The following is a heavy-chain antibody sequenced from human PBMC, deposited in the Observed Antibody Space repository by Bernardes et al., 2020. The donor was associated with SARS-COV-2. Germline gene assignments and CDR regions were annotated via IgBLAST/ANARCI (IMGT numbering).Heavy chain of an antibody. CDR1: GFTFTSSA. V-gene: IGHV1-58*01. CDR3: AAAWSQWLRFEESSSMDV. J-gene: IGHJ6*02. CDR2: IVVGSGNT. Sequence: SVKVSCKASGFTFTSSAVQWVRQARGQRLEWIGWIVVGSGNTNYAQKFQERVTITRDMSTSTAYMELSSLRSEDTAVYYCAAAWSQWLRFEESSSMDVWGQGTTVTVSS. D-gene: IGHD5-12*01.